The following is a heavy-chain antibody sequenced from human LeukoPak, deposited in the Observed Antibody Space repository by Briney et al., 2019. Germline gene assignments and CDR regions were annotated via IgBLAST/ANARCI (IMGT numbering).Heavy chain of an antibody. J-gene: IGHJ4*02. CDR3: ARDRYGSGTYPFDY. Sequence: GGSLRLSCSASGFTFSSYAMHWVRQAPGKGLEYVSAISSNGGSTYYADSVKGRFTISRDNSKNTLYLQMNSLRPDDTAVYYCARDRYGSGTYPFDYWGQGTLVTVSS. D-gene: IGHD3-10*01. V-gene: IGHV3-64*04. CDR2: ISSNGGST. CDR1: GFTFSSYA.